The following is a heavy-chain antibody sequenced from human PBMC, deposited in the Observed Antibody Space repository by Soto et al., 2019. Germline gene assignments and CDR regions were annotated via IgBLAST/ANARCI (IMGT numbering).Heavy chain of an antibody. CDR2: ISSNGGST. CDR1: GFTFSSYA. CDR3: VKTKDNHYYDSSGYKKSEYFQH. V-gene: IGHV3-64D*06. J-gene: IGHJ1*01. Sequence: GGSLRLSCSASGFTFSSYAMHWVRQAPGKGLEYDSAISSNGGSTYYADSVKGRFTISRDNSKNTLYLQMSSLRAEDTAVYYCVKTKDNHYYDSSGYKKSEYFQHWGQGTLVTVSS. D-gene: IGHD3-22*01.